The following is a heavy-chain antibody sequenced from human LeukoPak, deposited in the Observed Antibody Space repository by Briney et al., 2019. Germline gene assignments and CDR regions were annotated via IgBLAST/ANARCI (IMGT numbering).Heavy chain of an antibody. J-gene: IGHJ6*02. V-gene: IGHV4-59*01. D-gene: IGHD6-19*01. CDR1: GGSFSGYY. Sequence: SETLSLTCAVYGGSFSGYYWSWIRQPPGKGLEWIGYIYYSGSTNYNPSLKSRVTISVDTSKNQFSLKLSSVTAADTAVYYCARDTMAGYYYYGMDVWGQGTTVTVSS. CDR2: IYYSGST. CDR3: ARDTMAGYYYYGMDV.